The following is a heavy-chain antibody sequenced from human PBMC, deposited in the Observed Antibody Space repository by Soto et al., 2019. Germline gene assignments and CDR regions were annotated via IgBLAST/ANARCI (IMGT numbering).Heavy chain of an antibody. CDR1: GFTFDDYA. J-gene: IGHJ6*03. CDR3: AATYSSSSKLYYYYMDV. CDR2: ISWNSGSI. V-gene: IGHV3-9*01. D-gene: IGHD6-6*01. Sequence: GGSLRLSCAASGFTFDDYAMHWVRQAPGKGLEWVSGISWNSGSIGYADSVKGRFTISRDNAKNSLYLQMNSLRAEDTALYYCAATYSSSSKLYYYYMDVWGKGTTVTVSS.